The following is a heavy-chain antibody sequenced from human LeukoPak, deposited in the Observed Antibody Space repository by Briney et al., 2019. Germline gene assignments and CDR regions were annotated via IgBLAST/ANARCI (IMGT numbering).Heavy chain of an antibody. CDR3: ETSGYSYGNYYYYMDV. Sequence: PGGSMRLSCAASGFTFSSYAMSWVRQAPGKGLEWVSAISGSGGSTYYADSVKGRFTISRDNSKNTLYLQMNSLRAEDTAVYYCETSGYSYGNYYYYMDVWGKGTTVTVSS. J-gene: IGHJ6*03. D-gene: IGHD5-18*01. CDR2: ISGSGGST. V-gene: IGHV3-23*01. CDR1: GFTFSSYA.